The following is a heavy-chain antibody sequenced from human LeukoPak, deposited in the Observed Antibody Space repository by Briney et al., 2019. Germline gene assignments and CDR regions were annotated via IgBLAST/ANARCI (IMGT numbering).Heavy chain of an antibody. CDR1: GGSFSGYY. Sequence: KPSETLSLTCAVYGGSFSGYYWSWIRQPPGKGLEWIGYIYYSGSTNYNPSLKSRVTISVDTSKNQFSLKLSSVTAADTAVYYCARYIAAAGTGYFQHWGQGTLVTVSS. CDR2: IYYSGST. CDR3: ARYIAAAGTGYFQH. D-gene: IGHD6-13*01. V-gene: IGHV4-59*01. J-gene: IGHJ1*01.